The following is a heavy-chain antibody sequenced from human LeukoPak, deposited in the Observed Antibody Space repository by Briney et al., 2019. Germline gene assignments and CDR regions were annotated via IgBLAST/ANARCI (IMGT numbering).Heavy chain of an antibody. CDR1: GFTFSSYS. CDR2: ISSSSSSYI. CDR3: ARDPDIVVVPAATTHLGFDP. V-gene: IGHV3-21*01. Sequence: GGSLRLSCAASGFTFSSYSMNWVRQAPGKGLEWVSSISSSSSSYIYYADSVKGRFTISRDNAKNSLYLQMNSLRAEDTAVYYCARDPDIVVVPAATTHLGFDPWGQGTLVTVSS. D-gene: IGHD2-2*01. J-gene: IGHJ5*02.